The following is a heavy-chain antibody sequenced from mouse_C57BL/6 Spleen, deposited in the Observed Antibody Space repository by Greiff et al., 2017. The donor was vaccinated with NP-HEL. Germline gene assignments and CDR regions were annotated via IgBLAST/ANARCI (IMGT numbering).Heavy chain of an antibody. J-gene: IGHJ4*01. V-gene: IGHV1-82*01. CDR1: GYAFSSSW. D-gene: IGHD2-12*01. CDR2: IYPGDGDT. CDR3: ARWGYYNAMDY. Sequence: QVQLKESGPELVKPGASVKISCKASGYAFSSSWMNWVKQRPGKGLEWIGRIYPGDGDTNYNGKFKGKATLTADKSSSTAYMQLSSLTSEDSAVYFCARWGYYNAMDYWGQGTSVTVSS.